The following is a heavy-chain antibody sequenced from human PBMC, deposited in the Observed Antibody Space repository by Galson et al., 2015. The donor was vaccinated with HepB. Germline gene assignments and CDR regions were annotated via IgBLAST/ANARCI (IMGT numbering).Heavy chain of an antibody. Sequence: SLRLSCAASGFAFSSYGMHWFRQAPGKGLEWVAVIYYDGTSKHYAESAKGRFSISRDNSKNTLSLQVSSLRVEDTAVYYCARDGGSGSTPSVTTKNNNYYFGMDVWGQGTTVTVSS. CDR2: IYYDGTSK. V-gene: IGHV3-33*01. J-gene: IGHJ6*02. CDR1: GFAFSSYG. CDR3: ARDGGSGSTPSVTTKNNNYYFGMDV. D-gene: IGHD3-10*01.